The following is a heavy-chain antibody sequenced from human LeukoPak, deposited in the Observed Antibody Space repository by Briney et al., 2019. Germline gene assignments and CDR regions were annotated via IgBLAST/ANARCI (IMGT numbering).Heavy chain of an antibody. CDR3: ARPSGSYNDAFDI. CDR2: IYSGGST. Sequence: GGSLRLSCAASGFTVSSNYMSWVRQAPGKGLEWVSVIYSGGSTYYADPVKGRFTISRHNSKNTLYLQMNSLRAEDTAVYYCARPSGSYNDAFDIWGQGTMVTVSS. D-gene: IGHD1-26*01. V-gene: IGHV3-53*04. CDR1: GFTVSSNY. J-gene: IGHJ3*02.